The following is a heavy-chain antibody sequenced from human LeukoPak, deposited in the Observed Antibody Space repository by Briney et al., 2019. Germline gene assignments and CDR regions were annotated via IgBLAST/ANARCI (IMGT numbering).Heavy chain of an antibody. CDR1: GGTFSSYA. Sequence: GASVKVSCKASGGTFSSYAISWVRQAPGQGLEWMGGIIPIFGTANYAQKFQGRVTITADESTSTAYMELSSLRSEDTAVYYCARTQAGGRHYYYYYYMDVWGKGTTVTISS. D-gene: IGHD2-15*01. CDR3: ARTQAGGRHYYYYYYMDV. J-gene: IGHJ6*03. V-gene: IGHV1-69*13. CDR2: IIPIFGTA.